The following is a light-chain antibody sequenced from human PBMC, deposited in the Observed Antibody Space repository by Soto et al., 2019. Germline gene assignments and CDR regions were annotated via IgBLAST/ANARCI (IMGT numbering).Light chain of an antibody. CDR2: AAS. J-gene: IGKJ1*01. Sequence: DIQMTQSPSSLSASVGDRVTITGRASQCISNYLAWYQQKPGKVPKLLIYAASTLQSGVPSRFSGSGSGTDFTLTISSLQPEDVATYYCQKYNSAPWTFGQGTRWIS. CDR1: QCISNY. V-gene: IGKV1-27*01. CDR3: QKYNSAPWT.